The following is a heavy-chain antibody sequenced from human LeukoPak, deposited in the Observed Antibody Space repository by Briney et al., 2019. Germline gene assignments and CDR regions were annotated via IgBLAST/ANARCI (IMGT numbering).Heavy chain of an antibody. CDR1: GFTFSSYE. Sequence: GGSLRLSCAAFGFTFSSYEMNWVRQAPGKGLEWVSYISSSGSTIYYADSVKGRFTISRDNAKNSLYLQMNSLRAEDTAVYYCARDSRYFDWLRTRSFDYWGQGTLVTVSS. J-gene: IGHJ4*02. V-gene: IGHV3-48*03. D-gene: IGHD3-9*01. CDR3: ARDSRYFDWLRTRSFDY. CDR2: ISSSGSTI.